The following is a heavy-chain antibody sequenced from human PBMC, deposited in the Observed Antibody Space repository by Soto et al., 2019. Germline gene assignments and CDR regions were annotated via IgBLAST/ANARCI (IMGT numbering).Heavy chain of an antibody. CDR2: INHSGST. V-gene: IGHV4-34*01. CDR1: GGSFSGYY. CDR3: ARDKSSSWYRGNWFYP. Sequence: QVQLQQWGAGLLKPSETLSLTCAVYGGSFSGYYWSWIRQPPGKGLEWIGEINHSGSTNYNPSLKSRVTISVDTSKNQFSLKLSSVTAADTAVYYCARDKSSSWYRGNWFYPWGQGTLVTVSS. J-gene: IGHJ5*02. D-gene: IGHD6-13*01.